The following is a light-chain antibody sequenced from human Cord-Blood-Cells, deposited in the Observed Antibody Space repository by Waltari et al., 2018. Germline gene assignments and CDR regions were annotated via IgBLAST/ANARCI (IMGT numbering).Light chain of an antibody. CDR2: WAS. CDR3: QQYYSTPYT. CDR1: PSGLYSSNNKNY. J-gene: IGKJ2*01. Sequence: IVMTQLPDSLALSLGAGATIHSKSTPSGLYSSNNKNYLAWYQQKPGQPPKLLIYWASTRESGVPDRFSGSGSGTDFTLTISSLQAEDVAVYYCQQYYSTPYTFGQGTKLEIK. V-gene: IGKV4-1*01.